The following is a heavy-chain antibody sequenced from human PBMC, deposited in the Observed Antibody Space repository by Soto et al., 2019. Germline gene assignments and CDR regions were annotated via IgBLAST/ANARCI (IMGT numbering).Heavy chain of an antibody. Sequence: EVQVLESGGGLVQPGGSLRLSCAATGFTFSNHAMNWVRQAPGKGLEGVSGISGGGDSTRYADSVKGRFTISRDNSENTLYLQMYSLRADDTAIYYCAKNIGSSSGFDYWGQGTLVTVSS. V-gene: IGHV3-23*01. CDR1: GFTFSNHA. D-gene: IGHD6-6*01. CDR2: ISGGGDST. J-gene: IGHJ4*02. CDR3: AKNIGSSSGFDY.